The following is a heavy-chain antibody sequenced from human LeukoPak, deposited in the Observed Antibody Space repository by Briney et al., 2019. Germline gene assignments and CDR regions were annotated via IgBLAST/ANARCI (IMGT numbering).Heavy chain of an antibody. V-gene: IGHV4-59*01. J-gene: IGHJ6*02. CDR1: GGSISSFY. Sequence: SETLSLTCTVSGGSISSFYWSWIRQPPGKGLEWIGYIYYSGSTNYNPSLKSRVTISVDTSKNQFSLKLSSVTAADTAVYYCARESSSLYYYYGMDVWGQGTTVTVSS. D-gene: IGHD6-6*01. CDR2: IYYSGST. CDR3: ARESSSLYYYYGMDV.